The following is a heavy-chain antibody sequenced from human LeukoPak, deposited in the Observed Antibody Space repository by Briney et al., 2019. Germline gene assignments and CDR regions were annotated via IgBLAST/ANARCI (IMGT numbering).Heavy chain of an antibody. CDR3: AKDQCSSTSCDGSSGY. CDR2: IHYDVSKK. CDR1: GFSFSNYG. J-gene: IGHJ4*02. D-gene: IGHD2-2*01. Sequence: GGSLRLSCAASGFSFSNYGMHWVRQAPGKGLEWVAFIHYDVSKKFYTDSVKGRFTISKDNPKNTVYLQMNSLGAEDTAVYYCAKDQCSSTSCDGSSGYWGQGTLVTVSS. V-gene: IGHV3-30*02.